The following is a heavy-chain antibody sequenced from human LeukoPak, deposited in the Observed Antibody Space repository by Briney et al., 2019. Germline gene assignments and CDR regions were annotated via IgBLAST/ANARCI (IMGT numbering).Heavy chain of an antibody. D-gene: IGHD3-3*01. CDR1: GFTVSSNY. Sequence: GGSLRLSCAASGFTVSSNYMSWVRQAPGKGLEWVSVIYSGGSTYYADSVKGRFTISRDNSKNTLYLQMNSLRAEDTAVYYCARSTYYDFWSGIPHWFDPWGQGTLVTVSS. CDR2: IYSGGST. J-gene: IGHJ5*02. CDR3: ARSTYYDFWSGIPHWFDP. V-gene: IGHV3-66*01.